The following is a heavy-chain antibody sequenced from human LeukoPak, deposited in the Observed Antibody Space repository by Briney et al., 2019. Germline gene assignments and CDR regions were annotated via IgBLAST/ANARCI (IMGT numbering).Heavy chain of an antibody. D-gene: IGHD3-3*01. V-gene: IGHV3-9*01. CDR1: GFTFDDYA. CDR3: ARARYDFWSGYFRLYFDY. CDR2: ISWNSGSI. Sequence: GRSLRLSCAASGFTFDDYAMHWVRQAPGKGLEWVSGISWNSGSIGYADSVKGRFTISRDNAKNSLYLQMNSLRAEDTAVYYCARARYDFWSGYFRLYFDYWGQGTLVTVSS. J-gene: IGHJ4*02.